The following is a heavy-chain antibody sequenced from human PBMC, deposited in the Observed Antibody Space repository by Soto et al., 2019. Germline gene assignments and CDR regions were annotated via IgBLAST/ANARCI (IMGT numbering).Heavy chain of an antibody. Sequence: ASVKVSFKASGYTFTSYGISWLRQAPGQGLEWMGWISAYNGNTNYAQKLQGRVTMTTDTSTSTAYMELRSLRSDDTAVYYCASFSGYYYYYGMDVWGQGTTVTVSS. D-gene: IGHD1-26*01. J-gene: IGHJ6*02. CDR1: GYTFTSYG. CDR2: ISAYNGNT. CDR3: ASFSGYYYYYGMDV. V-gene: IGHV1-18*01.